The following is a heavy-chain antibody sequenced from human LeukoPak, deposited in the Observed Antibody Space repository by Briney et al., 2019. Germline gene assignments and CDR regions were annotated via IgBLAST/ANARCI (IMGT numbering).Heavy chain of an antibody. Sequence: PGGSLRLSCAASGFTFSDYYMSWVRQAPGKGLEWVSAISGSGGSTYYADSVKGRFTISRDNSKNTLYLQMNSLRAEDTAVYYCAKVFAGDIDYWGQGTLVTVSS. D-gene: IGHD3-10*02. CDR3: AKVFAGDIDY. J-gene: IGHJ4*02. CDR1: GFTFSDYY. CDR2: ISGSGGST. V-gene: IGHV3-23*01.